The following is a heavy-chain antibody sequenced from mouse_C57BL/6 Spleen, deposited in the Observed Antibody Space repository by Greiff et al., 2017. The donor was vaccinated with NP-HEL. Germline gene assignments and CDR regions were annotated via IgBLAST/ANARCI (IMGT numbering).Heavy chain of an antibody. D-gene: IGHD2-5*01. CDR2: INPSNGGT. V-gene: IGHV1-53*01. CDR1: GYTFTSYW. CDR3: ASPGGSYYSNSAAWFAY. J-gene: IGHJ3*01. Sequence: QVQLQQPGTELVKPGASVKLSCKASGYTFTSYWMHWVKQRPGQGLEWIGNINPSNGGTNYNEKFKSKATLTVDKSSSTAYMQLSSLTSEDSAVYYCASPGGSYYSNSAAWFAYWGQGTLVTVSA.